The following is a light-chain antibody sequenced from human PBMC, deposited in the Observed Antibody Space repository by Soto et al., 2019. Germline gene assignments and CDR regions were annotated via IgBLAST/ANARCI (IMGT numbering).Light chain of an antibody. CDR1: QSISSH. Sequence: DIQMTQSPSSLSASVGDRVTITCRASQSISSHLNWYQHKPGKAPNLLIYAASSLQTEVPSRFSGSGSGTAFTLTMSSLQPEDFATYYCQQSYSAPLPFGGGTKVEIK. V-gene: IGKV1-39*01. CDR3: QQSYSAPLP. J-gene: IGKJ4*01. CDR2: AAS.